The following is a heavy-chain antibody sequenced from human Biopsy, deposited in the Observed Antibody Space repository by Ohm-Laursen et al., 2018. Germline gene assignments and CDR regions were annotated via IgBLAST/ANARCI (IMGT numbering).Heavy chain of an antibody. CDR1: GGSISNNNYY. V-gene: IGHV4-39*01. D-gene: IGHD3-22*01. Sequence: PGTLSLTWTVSGGSISNNNYYWGWIRQPPGKELEWIGSIFYRGSTHYKPSLKSRVNISVDTSKNQFSLKLNSVTAADTAVYYCARDYDTSGYYYVSWGQGTLVTVSS. J-gene: IGHJ5*02. CDR3: ARDYDTSGYYYVS. CDR2: IFYRGST.